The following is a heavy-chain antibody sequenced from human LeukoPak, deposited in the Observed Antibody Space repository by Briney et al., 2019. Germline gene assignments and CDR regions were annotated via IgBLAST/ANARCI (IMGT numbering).Heavy chain of an antibody. V-gene: IGHV4-4*07. CDR1: GGPISKYY. J-gene: IGHJ5*02. CDR3: VSGYGSGSYHL. CDR2: IFTSGSA. D-gene: IGHD3-10*01. Sequence: SETLSLTCSVPGGPISKYYLSWIRQAAGKGLEWIGRIFTSGSATSSSSLKSRVTMSVDTSKNQFSLNLSSVTAADTALYYCVSGYGSGSYHLWGQGILVTVSS.